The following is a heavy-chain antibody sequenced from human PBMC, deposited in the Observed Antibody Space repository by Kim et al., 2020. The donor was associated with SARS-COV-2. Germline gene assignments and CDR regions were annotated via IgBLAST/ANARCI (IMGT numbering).Heavy chain of an antibody. CDR2: INHSGST. Sequence: SETLSLTCAVYGGSFSGYYWSWIRQPTGKGLEWIGEINHSGSTNYNPSLKSRVTISVDTSKNQFSLKLSSVTAADTAVYYCARGLWIAARSPDYWGQGTLVTVSS. D-gene: IGHD6-6*01. CDR3: ARGLWIAARSPDY. J-gene: IGHJ4*02. CDR1: GGSFSGYY. V-gene: IGHV4-34*01.